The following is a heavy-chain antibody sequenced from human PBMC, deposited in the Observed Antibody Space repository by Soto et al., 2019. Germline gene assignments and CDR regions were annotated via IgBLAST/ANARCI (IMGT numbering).Heavy chain of an antibody. CDR2: IYYSGST. Sequence: SETLSLTCTVSGGSISSGDYYWSWIRQPPGKGLEWIGYIYYSGSTYYNPSLKSRVTISVDTSKNQFSLKLSSVTAADTAVYYCASGEFDGSGYPSDYWGQGTLVTVSS. J-gene: IGHJ4*02. D-gene: IGHD3-22*01. V-gene: IGHV4-30-4*01. CDR1: GGSISSGDYY. CDR3: ASGEFDGSGYPSDY.